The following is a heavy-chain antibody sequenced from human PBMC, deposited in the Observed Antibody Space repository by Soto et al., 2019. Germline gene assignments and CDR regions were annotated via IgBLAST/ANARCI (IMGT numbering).Heavy chain of an antibody. CDR3: AKEGRSLRYFDWLWDDCSGYYFDY. V-gene: IGHV3-23*01. CDR2: ISGSGGST. CDR1: GFTFSSYA. J-gene: IGHJ4*02. D-gene: IGHD3-9*01. Sequence: EVQLLESGGGLVQPGGSLRLSCAASGFTFSSYAMSWVRQAPGKGLEWVSAISGSGGSTYYADSVKGRFTISRDNSKNTVYLQMDSLRAEDTAVYYCAKEGRSLRYFDWLWDDCSGYYFDYWGQGTLVTVSS.